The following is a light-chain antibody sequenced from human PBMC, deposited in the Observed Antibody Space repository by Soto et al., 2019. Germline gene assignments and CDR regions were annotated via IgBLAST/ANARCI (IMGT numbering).Light chain of an antibody. CDR2: DAF. J-gene: IGKJ4*01. CDR1: QSVSSS. Sequence: EIVLTQSPATLSLSPGERATLSCRASQSVSSSLAWYQQKPGQAPRLLIYDAFNRATGIPARFSGSGSGTDLTLTISSLESEDSAVYYCQQRSNWISFGGGTKVEIK. CDR3: QQRSNWIS. V-gene: IGKV3-11*01.